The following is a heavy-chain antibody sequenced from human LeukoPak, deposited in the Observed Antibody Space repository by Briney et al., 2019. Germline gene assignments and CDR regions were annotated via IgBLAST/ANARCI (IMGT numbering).Heavy chain of an antibody. D-gene: IGHD6-6*01. V-gene: IGHV4-61*02. CDR2: IYSSGGT. Sequence: PSETLSLTCTVSGGSISSSSYYWTWIRQPAGKGLEWIGRIYSSGGTNYNPSLKSRLTISVDTSKKHFSLELTSVTAADTAVYYCARDSVLYYFDSWGQGTLVTVSS. CDR1: GGSISSSSYY. J-gene: IGHJ4*02. CDR3: ARDSVLYYFDS.